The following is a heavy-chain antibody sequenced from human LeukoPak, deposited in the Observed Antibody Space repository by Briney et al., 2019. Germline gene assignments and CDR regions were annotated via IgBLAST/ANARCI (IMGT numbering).Heavy chain of an antibody. CDR1: GFTVSSNY. J-gene: IGHJ3*02. D-gene: IGHD1-26*01. V-gene: IGHV3-53*01. CDR3: ARWDRDAFDI. CDR2: IYSGGST. Sequence: GGSLRLSCAASGFTVSSNYMSWVRQAPGKGLEWVSVIYSGGSTYYADSVKGRFTISRDNSKNTLYPQMNSLRAEDTAVYYCARWDRDAFDIWGQGTMVTVSS.